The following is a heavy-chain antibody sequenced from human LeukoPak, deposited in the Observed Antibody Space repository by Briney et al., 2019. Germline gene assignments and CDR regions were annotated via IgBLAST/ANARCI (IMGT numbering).Heavy chain of an antibody. D-gene: IGHD1-26*01. CDR2: ISVYNT. Sequence: ASVKVSCKASGYTFTSFGISWVRQAPGQGLEWMGWISVYNTYYSQKLQGRVTVTANTSTSTAYMELRSLRSDDTAVYYCARDLGGCYCFDCWGQGTLVTVSS. CDR3: ARDLGGCYCFDC. V-gene: IGHV1-18*01. CDR1: GYTFTSFG. J-gene: IGHJ4*02.